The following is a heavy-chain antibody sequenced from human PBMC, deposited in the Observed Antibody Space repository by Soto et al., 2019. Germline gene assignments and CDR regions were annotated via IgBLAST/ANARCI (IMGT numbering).Heavy chain of an antibody. D-gene: IGHD6-13*01. J-gene: IGHJ4*02. Sequence: EVHVLESGGGLVQPGGSLRLSCAVSGFTISNYGVSWVRQAPGKGLEWVSTIRSSGGGTYYADSVKGRFTISRDDSKNTLYLQMNSLRADDTAVYYCAKVSRGYWGQGTLVTVSS. V-gene: IGHV3-23*01. CDR1: GFTISNYG. CDR2: IRSSGGGT. CDR3: AKVSRGY.